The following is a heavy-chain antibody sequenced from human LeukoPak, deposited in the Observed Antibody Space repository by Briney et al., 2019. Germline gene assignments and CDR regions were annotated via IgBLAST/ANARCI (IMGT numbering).Heavy chain of an antibody. D-gene: IGHD3-22*01. CDR1: GGSISSSSYY. J-gene: IGHJ6*03. V-gene: IGHV4-39*01. CDR2: IYYSGST. CDR3: ARQRANYYDSSGYYYPLYYYYYMDV. Sequence: TPSETLSFTCTVSGGSISSSSYYWGWIRQPPGKGLEWIGSIYYSGSTYYHPSLKSRFTISVDTSKNQFSLKLSSVTAADPAVYYCARQRANYYDSSGYYYPLYYYYYMDVWGKGTTVTVSS.